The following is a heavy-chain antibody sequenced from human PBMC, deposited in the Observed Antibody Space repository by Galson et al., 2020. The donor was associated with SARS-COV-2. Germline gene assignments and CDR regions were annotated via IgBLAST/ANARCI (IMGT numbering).Heavy chain of an antibody. CDR1: GYTLTELS. D-gene: IGHD1-26*01. CDR2: FDPEDGET. Sequence: SVTVSCKVSGYTLTELSMHWVRQAPGKGLEWMGGFDPEDGETIYAQKFQGRVTMTEDTSTDTAYMELSSLRSEDTAVYYCATISGSYWAYRYWYFDLWGRGTLVTVSS. CDR3: ATISGSYWAYRYWYFDL. V-gene: IGHV1-24*01. J-gene: IGHJ2*01.